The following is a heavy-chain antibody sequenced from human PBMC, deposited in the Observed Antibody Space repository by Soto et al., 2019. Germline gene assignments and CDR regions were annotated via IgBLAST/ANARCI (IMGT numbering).Heavy chain of an antibody. CDR2: INDSGST. D-gene: IGHD3-16*01. Sequence: SETLSLTCAVSGGSFRGYFWSWIRHSPDKGLEWIGEINDSGSTYYNPSFKSRLTISVDTSKSQISLTLTSVTAADSSVYYCQGGDFWGQGTRVTVSS. CDR1: GGSFRGYF. J-gene: IGHJ4*02. V-gene: IGHV4-34*01. CDR3: QGGDF.